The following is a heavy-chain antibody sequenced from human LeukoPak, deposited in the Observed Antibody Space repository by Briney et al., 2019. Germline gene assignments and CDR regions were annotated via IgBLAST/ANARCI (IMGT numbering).Heavy chain of an antibody. J-gene: IGHJ3*02. Sequence: KPSETLSLTCTVSGGSISSYYWSWIRQTPGKGLEWIGYIYYSGSTNYNPSLKSRVTISVDTSKNQFSLKLSSVTAADTAVYYCARGVTIFGVVTPPYDAFDIWGQGTMVTVSS. CDR3: ARGVTIFGVVTPPYDAFDI. D-gene: IGHD3-3*01. V-gene: IGHV4-59*01. CDR2: IYYSGST. CDR1: GGSISSYY.